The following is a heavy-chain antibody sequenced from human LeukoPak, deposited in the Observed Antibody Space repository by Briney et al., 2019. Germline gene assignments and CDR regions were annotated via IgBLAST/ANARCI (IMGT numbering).Heavy chain of an antibody. J-gene: IGHJ6*03. V-gene: IGHV1-18*01. CDR2: IDAYNGNT. CDR3: ARAGSYYYMDV. Sequence: GASVKVSCKASGYTFTSSGISWVRQAPGQGLEWMGWIDAYNGNTNYAQKLQGRVTMTTDTSTTTAYMELRSLRLDDTAVYYRARAGSYYYMDVWGKGTTVTVSS. D-gene: IGHD1-1*01. CDR1: GYTFTSSG.